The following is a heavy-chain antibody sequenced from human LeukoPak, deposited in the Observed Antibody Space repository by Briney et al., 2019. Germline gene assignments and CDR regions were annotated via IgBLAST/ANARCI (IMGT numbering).Heavy chain of an antibody. D-gene: IGHD6-6*01. V-gene: IGHV4-39*01. J-gene: IGHJ4*02. CDR1: GGSISSSSYY. CDR2: IYYSGSA. CDR3: ARSKGGYSSSSADY. Sequence: PSENLSLTCTVSGGSISSSSYYWGWIRQPPGKGLEWIGSIYYSGSAYYNPSLKSRVTISVDTSKNQFSLKLSSVTAADTAVYYCARSKGGYSSSSADYWGQGTLVTVSS.